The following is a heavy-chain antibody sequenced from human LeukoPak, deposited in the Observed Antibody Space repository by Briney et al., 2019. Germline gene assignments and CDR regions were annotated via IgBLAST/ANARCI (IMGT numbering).Heavy chain of an antibody. D-gene: IGHD4/OR15-4a*01. CDR3: ATMGYGAPRYYFDY. CDR1: GYTLTELS. CDR2: FDPEDGET. V-gene: IGHV1-24*01. Sequence: GASVKVSCKVSGYTLTELSMHWVRQAPGKGLEWMGGFDPEDGETIYAQKFQGRVTMTEDTSTDTAYMELSSLRSEDTAVYYCATMGYGAPRYYFDYWGQGTLVTVSS. J-gene: IGHJ4*02.